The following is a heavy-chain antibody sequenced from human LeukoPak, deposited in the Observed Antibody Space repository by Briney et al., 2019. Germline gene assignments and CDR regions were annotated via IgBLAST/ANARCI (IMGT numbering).Heavy chain of an antibody. CDR1: GFAFSTYE. CDR2: IHSSGGLT. Sequence: GGSLRLSCAASGFAFSTYEMIWVRQASGKEPEWVSYIHSSGGLTYYAASVKGRFTVSRDNAENSLYLQMNSLRVEDTAIYYCARDSLHNFGGSGYGYYFDYWGQGTLVTVSS. V-gene: IGHV3-48*03. D-gene: IGHD3-22*01. J-gene: IGHJ4*02. CDR3: ARDSLHNFGGSGYGYYFDY.